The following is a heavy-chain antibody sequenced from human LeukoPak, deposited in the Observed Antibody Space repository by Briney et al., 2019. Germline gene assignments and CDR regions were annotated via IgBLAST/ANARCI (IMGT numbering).Heavy chain of an antibody. J-gene: IGHJ5*02. CDR1: GYSISTGYY. Sequence: SETLSLTCGVSGYSISTGYYWGWIRQSPGKGLEWIGNIYRSWTTYYNPSLKSRVTISVDTSKNQFSLRLTSVTAADTAVYYCARRDRWFDPWGQGTLVTVSS. V-gene: IGHV4-38-2*01. CDR3: ARRDRWFDP. CDR2: IYRSWTT.